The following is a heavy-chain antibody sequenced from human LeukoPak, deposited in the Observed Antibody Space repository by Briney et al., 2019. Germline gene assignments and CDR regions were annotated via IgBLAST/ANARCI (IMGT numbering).Heavy chain of an antibody. D-gene: IGHD4-17*01. J-gene: IGHJ6*02. CDR3: AREDPQTTVPEGMDV. CDR2: IYYSGTT. CDR1: GASISMYC. V-gene: IGHV4-59*01. Sequence: SQSLSLTYTVSGASISMYCWGSIRQQPGNGMEWHGFIYYSGTTHYTPSLKSRVTISVDTSKNQFSLQLRSVTAADTAVYYCAREDPQTTVPEGMDVWGQGTTVAVSS.